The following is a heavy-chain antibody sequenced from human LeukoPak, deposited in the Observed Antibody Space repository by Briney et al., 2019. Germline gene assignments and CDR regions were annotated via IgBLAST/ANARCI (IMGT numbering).Heavy chain of an antibody. Sequence: SETLSLTCTVSGGSISRSRYYWGWIRQPPGKGLEWIGSIYYGGSTYYSPSLKSRVTISVDTSKNQFSLKLTSVTAADKAVYYCARSCRILDIVATIRARLGGNGFDIWGQGTMVTVSS. CDR3: ARSCRILDIVATIRARLGGNGFDI. D-gene: IGHD5-12*01. V-gene: IGHV4-39*07. CDR2: IYYGGST. J-gene: IGHJ3*02. CDR1: GGSISRSRYY.